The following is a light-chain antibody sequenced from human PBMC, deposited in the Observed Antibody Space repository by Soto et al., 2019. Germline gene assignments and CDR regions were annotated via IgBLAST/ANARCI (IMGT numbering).Light chain of an antibody. J-gene: IGKJ5*01. CDR2: GAS. V-gene: IGKV3-20*01. CDR3: QKYGSSPLT. Sequence: EIVLTQSPGTLSFSPGERATLSCRASQSVSSSFLAWYQQKPGQAPRLLIYGASSRATGIPDRFSGSGSGTDFTLTISRLEPEDFAVYYCQKYGSSPLTLGQGTRLEIK. CDR1: QSVSSSF.